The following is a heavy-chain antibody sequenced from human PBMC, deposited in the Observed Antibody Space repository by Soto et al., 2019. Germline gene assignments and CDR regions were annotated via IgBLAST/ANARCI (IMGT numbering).Heavy chain of an antibody. D-gene: IGHD3-9*01. CDR3: AKHWGETDWYNWFDS. CDR2: ISHDGSEK. CDR1: GFTFSTHG. V-gene: IGHV3-30*18. Sequence: QVQLVESGGGLVQPGTSLRISCAASGFTFSTHGMHWVRQAPGKGLEWVAMISHDGSEKYYVDSVKGRFTISRDTSKNTPFLQMDRLRAEDTAVYYCAKHWGETDWYNWFDSWGQGTLVTVSS. J-gene: IGHJ5*01.